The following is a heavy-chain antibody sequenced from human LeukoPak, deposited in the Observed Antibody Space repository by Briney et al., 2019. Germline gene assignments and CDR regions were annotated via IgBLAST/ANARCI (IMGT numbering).Heavy chain of an antibody. CDR3: ARAKMSYYDSSGYYNPAVWFDP. CDR1: GYTFTGYY. J-gene: IGHJ5*02. V-gene: IGHV1-2*02. Sequence: GASVKVSCKASGYTFTGYYMHWVRQAPGQGLEWMGWINPNSGGTNYAQKFQGGVTMTRDTSISTAYMELSRLRSDDTAVYYCARAKMSYYDSSGYYNPAVWFDPWGQGTLVTVSS. D-gene: IGHD3-22*01. CDR2: INPNSGGT.